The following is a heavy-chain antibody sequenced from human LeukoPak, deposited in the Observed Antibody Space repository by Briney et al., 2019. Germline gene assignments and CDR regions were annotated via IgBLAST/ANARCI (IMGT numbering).Heavy chain of an antibody. Sequence: SETLSLTCTVSGGSISSGSYYWSWIRQPAGKGLEWIGRIYTSGSTNYNPSLKSRVTISVDTSKNQFSLKLSSLTAADTAVYYCARDFWSGYSGPRWGQGTLVTVSS. J-gene: IGHJ4*02. D-gene: IGHD3-3*01. V-gene: IGHV4-61*02. CDR2: IYTSGST. CDR3: ARDFWSGYSGPR. CDR1: GGSISSGSYY.